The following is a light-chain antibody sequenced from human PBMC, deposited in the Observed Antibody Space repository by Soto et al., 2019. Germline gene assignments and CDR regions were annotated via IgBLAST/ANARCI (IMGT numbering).Light chain of an antibody. CDR1: SSDVGGYNY. CDR2: DVS. J-gene: IGLJ2*01. V-gene: IGLV2-14*01. Sequence: QSALTQPASVSGSPGQSITISCTGTSSDVGGYNYVSWYQQHPGKAPKLMIYDVSNRPSGVSNRFSGSKSGNTASLTISGLQAEDEADYYCSSYISSSTLWKFGGGTKLTVL. CDR3: SSYISSSTLWK.